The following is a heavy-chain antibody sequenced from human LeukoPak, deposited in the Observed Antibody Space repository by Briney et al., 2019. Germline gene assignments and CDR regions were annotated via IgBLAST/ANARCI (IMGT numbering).Heavy chain of an antibody. V-gene: IGHV3-74*01. D-gene: IGHD3-3*01. J-gene: IGHJ4*02. CDR2: INSDGSST. CDR3: AREGYDSWSGYFLSEGIDY. Sequence: GGSLRLSCAASGFTFSSYWMHWVRHAPGKGLVWVSRINSDGSSTSYAHSVKGRFTISRDNAKNTLYLQMNSLRAEDTAVYYCAREGYDSWSGYFLSEGIDYWGQGTLVTVSS. CDR1: GFTFSSYW.